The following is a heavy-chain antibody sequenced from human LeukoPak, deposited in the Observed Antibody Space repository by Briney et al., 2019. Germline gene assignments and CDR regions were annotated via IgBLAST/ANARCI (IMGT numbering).Heavy chain of an antibody. V-gene: IGHV4-39*01. D-gene: IGHD3-10*01. J-gene: IGHJ4*02. CDR1: GGSISSSSYY. CDR3: ARQRPRRLWFGELLENYFDY. Sequence: SETLSLTCTVSGGSISSSSYYWGWIRSPPGKGLEWIGSIYYSGSTYYNPSLKSRVTISVDTSKNQFSLKLSSVTAADTAVYYCARQRPRRLWFGELLENYFDYWGQGTLVTVSS. CDR2: IYYSGST.